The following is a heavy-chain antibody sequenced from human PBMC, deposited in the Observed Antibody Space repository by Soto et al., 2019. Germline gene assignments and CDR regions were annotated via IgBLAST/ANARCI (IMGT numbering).Heavy chain of an antibody. V-gene: IGHV1-69*01. Sequence: QVQLVQSGAEVKKPGSSVKVSCKASGGIFRTYAIGWLRQAPGQGLEWMGGIIPLFGTPNYAQRFQGRVTITADESTSTAYMELSRLRSEDTAVYYCARDRDDYGSGNYYNRIDFWGQGTLVTVSS. CDR2: IIPLFGTP. CDR1: GGIFRTYA. J-gene: IGHJ4*02. D-gene: IGHD3-10*01. CDR3: ARDRDDYGSGNYYNRIDF.